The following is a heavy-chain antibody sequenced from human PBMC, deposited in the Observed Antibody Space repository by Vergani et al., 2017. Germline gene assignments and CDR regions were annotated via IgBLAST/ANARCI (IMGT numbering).Heavy chain of an antibody. CDR1: GASVNSYY. D-gene: IGHD3-10*01. CDR3: AREQGFGYKTSYGMNV. V-gene: IGHV4-30-4*08. CDR2: IYYSGST. Sequence: QVKLQESGPGLVKPSETLSLTCTVSGASVNSYYWSWIRQPPGKGLEWIGYIYYSGSTYYNPSLKSRVTISVDTSKNQFSLKLSSVTAADTAVYNCAREQGFGYKTSYGMNVWGQGTTVTVSS. J-gene: IGHJ6*02.